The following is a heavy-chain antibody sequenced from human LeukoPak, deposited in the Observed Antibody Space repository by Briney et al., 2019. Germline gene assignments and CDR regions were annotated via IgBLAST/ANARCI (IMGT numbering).Heavy chain of an antibody. CDR3: AKAKKYCSGGSCYYFDY. J-gene: IGHJ4*02. CDR1: GFTFSSYA. Sequence: GGSLRLSCAASGFTFSSYAMSWVRQAPGKGLEWVSAISGSGGSTYYADSVKGRFPISRDNSKNTLYLQMNSLRAEDTAVYYCAKAKKYCSGGSCYYFDYWGQGTLVTVSS. CDR2: ISGSGGST. V-gene: IGHV3-23*01. D-gene: IGHD2-15*01.